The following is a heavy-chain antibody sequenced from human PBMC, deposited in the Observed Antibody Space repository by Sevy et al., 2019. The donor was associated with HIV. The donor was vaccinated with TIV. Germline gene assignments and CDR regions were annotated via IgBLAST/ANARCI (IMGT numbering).Heavy chain of an antibody. CDR3: ATDLYSHVTY. V-gene: IGHV3-7*01. CDR2: IDQDGSSE. D-gene: IGHD5-18*01. CDR1: GFTFRSYW. Sequence: GGSLRLSCAASGFTFRSYWMTWVRQAPGKGLEWVANIDQDGSSEAYVDSVKGRFTISRDNVENSLLLQMNSLRVEDTVVYFYATDLYSHVTYWGQGTLVTVSS. J-gene: IGHJ4*02.